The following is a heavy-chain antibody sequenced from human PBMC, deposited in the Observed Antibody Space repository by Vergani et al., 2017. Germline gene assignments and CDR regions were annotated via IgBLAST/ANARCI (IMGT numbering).Heavy chain of an antibody. D-gene: IGHD2/OR15-2a*01. Sequence: EVQLVESWGVVVQPGGSLRLSCAASGFTFDDYTMHWVREAPGKGLECVSLISWEGGRTYYADSVKGRFTISRDNRKNSLYLQMNSLRTEDTALYYCAKDISALPEYDYYYYGMDVWGQGTTVTVSS. CDR1: GFTFDDYT. CDR2: ISWEGGRT. CDR3: AKDISALPEYDYYYYGMDV. J-gene: IGHJ6*02. V-gene: IGHV3-43*01.